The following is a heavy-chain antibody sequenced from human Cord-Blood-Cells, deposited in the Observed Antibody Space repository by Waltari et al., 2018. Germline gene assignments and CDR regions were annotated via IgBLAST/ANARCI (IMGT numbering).Heavy chain of an antibody. CDR2: IYYSGST. CDR3: ARRSAYDFWSGYYDY. V-gene: IGHV4-39*01. J-gene: IGHJ4*02. CDR1: GGSISSSSYY. D-gene: IGHD3-3*01. Sequence: QLQLQESGPGLVKPSETLSLTCTVSGGSISSSSYYWGWYRQPPGKGLEWIGSIYYSGSTYYNPSLKSRVTISVDTSKTQFSLKLSSVTAADTAVYYCARRSAYDFWSGYYDYWGQGTLVTVSS.